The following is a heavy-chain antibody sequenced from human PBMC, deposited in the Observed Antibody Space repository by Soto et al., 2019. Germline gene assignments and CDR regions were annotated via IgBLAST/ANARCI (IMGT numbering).Heavy chain of an antibody. CDR2: RYYSEST. V-gene: IGHV4-31*03. CDR1: GGSITTGGYY. CDR3: ARAKCSGGSCYSWSLDY. D-gene: IGHD2-15*01. J-gene: IGHJ4*02. Sequence: SETLSLTCTVSGGSITTGGYYWSWIRQLPGKGLEWIGHRYYSESTYYNPSLKSRVSISLDTSKNQFSLKLSFVTAADTAMYYCARAKCSGGSCYSWSLDYWGQGTPVTVSS.